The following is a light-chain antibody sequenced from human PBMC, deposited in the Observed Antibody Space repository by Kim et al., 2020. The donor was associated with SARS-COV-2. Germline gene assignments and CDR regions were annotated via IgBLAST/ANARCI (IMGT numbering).Light chain of an antibody. CDR3: QVWDTSSDHYVV. CDR2: YDS. J-gene: IGLJ2*01. V-gene: IGLV3-21*04. Sequence: PRKAARITCGGNNIGSKSVHWYQQKPGQAPVLVIYYDSDRPSGIPERFSGSNSGNTATLSISRVEAGDEADYYCQVWDTSSDHYVVFGGGTQLTVL. CDR1: NIGSKS.